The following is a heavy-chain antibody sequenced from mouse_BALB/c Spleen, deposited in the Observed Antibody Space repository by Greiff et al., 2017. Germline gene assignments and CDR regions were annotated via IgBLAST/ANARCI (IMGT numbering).Heavy chain of an antibody. J-gene: IGHJ2*01. CDR2: IRNKANGYTT. V-gene: IGHV7-3*02. CDR3: AREDYDGNYFDY. Sequence: EVQVVESGGGLVQPGGSLRLSCATSGFTFTDYYMSWVRQPPGKALEWLGFIRNKANGYTTEYSASVKGRFTISRNNSQNILYLQMNTLRAEDSATYYCAREDYDGNYFDYWGQGTTLTVSS. D-gene: IGHD2-4*01. CDR1: GFTFTDYY.